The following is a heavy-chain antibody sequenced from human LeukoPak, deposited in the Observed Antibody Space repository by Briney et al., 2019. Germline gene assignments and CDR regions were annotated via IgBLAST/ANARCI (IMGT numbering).Heavy chain of an antibody. V-gene: IGHV1-8*01. CDR2: MNPKSGNT. Sequence: ASVKVSCKASGYTFTSYDINWVRQATGQGLEWMGWMNPKSGNTGHAQKFQGRVTITRDTSITTVYMELTSLRSEDTAVYYCAREKGAFDIWGQGTMVTVSS. CDR1: GYTFTSYD. J-gene: IGHJ3*02. CDR3: AREKGAFDI.